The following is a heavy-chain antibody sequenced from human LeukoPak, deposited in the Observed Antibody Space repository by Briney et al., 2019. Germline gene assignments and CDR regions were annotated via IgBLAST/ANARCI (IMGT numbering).Heavy chain of an antibody. Sequence: SETLSLTCAVYGGSFSGYYWSWIRQPPGKGLEWIGEINHSGSTNYNPSLKSRVTISVDTSKNQFSLKLSSVTAADTAVYYCARRVSSSSRYYYYCMDVWGKGTTVTVSS. V-gene: IGHV4-34*01. D-gene: IGHD6-6*01. CDR2: INHSGST. CDR3: ARRVSSSSRYYYYCMDV. CDR1: GGSFSGYY. J-gene: IGHJ6*03.